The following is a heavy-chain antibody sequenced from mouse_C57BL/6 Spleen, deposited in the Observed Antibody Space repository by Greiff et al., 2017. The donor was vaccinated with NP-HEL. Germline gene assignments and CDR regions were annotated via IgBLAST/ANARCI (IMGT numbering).Heavy chain of an antibody. D-gene: IGHD5-1*01. CDR1: GFTFSDYG. CDR3: ARWTYVRYFDV. V-gene: IGHV5-17*01. J-gene: IGHJ1*03. Sequence: EVKLVESGGGLVKPGGSLKLSCAASGFTFSDYGMHWVRQAPEKGLEWVAYISSGSSTIYYADTVKGRFTISRDNAKNTLFLQMTSLRSEDTAMYYCARWTYVRYFDVWGTGTTVTVSS. CDR2: ISSGSSTI.